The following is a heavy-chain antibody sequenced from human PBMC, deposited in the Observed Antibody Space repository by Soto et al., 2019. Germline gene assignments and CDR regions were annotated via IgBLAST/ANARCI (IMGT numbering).Heavy chain of an antibody. D-gene: IGHD3-22*01. V-gene: IGHV1-69*13. J-gene: IGHJ3*02. CDR1: GGTFSSYA. Sequence: SVKVSCKASGGTFSSYAISWVRQAPGQGLEWMGGIIPILGTANYAQKFQGRVTITADESTSTAYMELSSLRSEDTAVYYCASASYYDSSGYPDAFDIWGQGTMVTVSS. CDR2: IIPILGTA. CDR3: ASASYYDSSGYPDAFDI.